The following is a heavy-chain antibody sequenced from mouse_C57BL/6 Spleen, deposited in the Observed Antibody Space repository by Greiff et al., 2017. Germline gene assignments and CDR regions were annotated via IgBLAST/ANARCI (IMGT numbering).Heavy chain of an antibody. CDR1: GYTFTDYY. V-gene: IGHV1-76*01. J-gene: IGHJ2*01. Sequence: VQLQQSGAELVRPGASVKLSCKASGYTFTDYYINWVKQRPGQGLEWIARIYPGSGNTYYNEKFKGKATLTAEKSSSTAYMQLSSLTSEDSAVYFCARELGYQGYYFDYGGQGTTLTVSS. CDR3: ARELGYQGYYFDY. D-gene: IGHD3-2*02. CDR2: IYPGSGNT.